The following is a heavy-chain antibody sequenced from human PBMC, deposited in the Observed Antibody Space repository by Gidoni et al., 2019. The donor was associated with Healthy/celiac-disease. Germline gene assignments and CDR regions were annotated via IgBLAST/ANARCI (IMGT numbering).Heavy chain of an antibody. Sequence: QVQLVESGGGVVQPGRSLRLSCAASGFTFSSYVMHWVRQAPGKGLEWVAVISYDGSNKYYADSVKGRFTISRDNSKNTLYLQMNSLRAEDTAVYYCAKEGVAYYWYFDLWGRGTLVTVSS. CDR1: GFTFSSYV. CDR2: ISYDGSNK. V-gene: IGHV3-30*18. CDR3: AKEGVAYYWYFDL. D-gene: IGHD3-3*01. J-gene: IGHJ2*01.